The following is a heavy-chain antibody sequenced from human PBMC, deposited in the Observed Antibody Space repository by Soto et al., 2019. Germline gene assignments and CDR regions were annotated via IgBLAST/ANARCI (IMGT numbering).Heavy chain of an antibody. Sequence: GGSLRLSCAAAAFAVSSYAMHWVRQAPGKGLEWVTVISYDGSNKYYADSVKGRFTISRDNSKNTLYLQMNSLRAEDTAVYYCARDFDSSGYYYSDYWGQGTLVTVSS. V-gene: IGHV3-30-3*01. CDR1: AFAVSSYA. J-gene: IGHJ4*02. CDR2: ISYDGSNK. CDR3: ARDFDSSGYYYSDY. D-gene: IGHD3-22*01.